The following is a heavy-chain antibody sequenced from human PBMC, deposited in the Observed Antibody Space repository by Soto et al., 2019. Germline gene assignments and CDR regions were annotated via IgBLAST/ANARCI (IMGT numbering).Heavy chain of an antibody. CDR1: GYSFSFYW. CDR2: IYPGDSDT. D-gene: IGHD3-3*01. J-gene: IGHJ6*02. V-gene: IGHV5-51*01. CDR3: ARHPVNYDFWSGYYNPNYYYYGMDV. Sequence: CQGSGYSFSFYWIAWVRQMPGKGLEWMGIIYPGDSDTRYSPSFQGQVTISADKSISTAYLQWSSLKASDTAMYYCARHPVNYDFWSGYYNPNYYYYGMDVWGQGTTVTVSS.